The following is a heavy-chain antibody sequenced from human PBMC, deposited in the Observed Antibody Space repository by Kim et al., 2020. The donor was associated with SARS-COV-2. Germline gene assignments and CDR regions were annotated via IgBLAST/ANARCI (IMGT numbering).Heavy chain of an antibody. CDR2: ISPIFGTA. J-gene: IGHJ4*02. V-gene: IGHV1-69*13. CDR3: ARGPIAVAGTDWSAFYFHS. Sequence: SVKVSCKASGGTFRSYAISWVRQAPGQGLEWMGGISPIFGTANYAQKFQGRVTITADESTSTAYMEVSSLRSEDTAVYYCARGPIAVAGTDWSAFYFHSWGQGTPFTVSS. CDR1: GGTFRSYA. D-gene: IGHD6-19*01.